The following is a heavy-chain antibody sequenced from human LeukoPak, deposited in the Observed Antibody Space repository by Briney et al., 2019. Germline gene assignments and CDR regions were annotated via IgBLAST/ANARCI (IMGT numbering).Heavy chain of an antibody. CDR2: ISSSSSTI. Sequence: GGSLRLSCAASGFTFSSYSMNWVRQDPGKGLERVSYISSSSSTIYCADSVKGRFTISRDNAKNSLYLQMNSLRAEDTALYYCAKDSRGSGIAVAEVGYWGQGTLVTVSS. D-gene: IGHD6-19*01. CDR1: GFTFSSYS. CDR3: AKDSRGSGIAVAEVGY. V-gene: IGHV3-48*04. J-gene: IGHJ4*02.